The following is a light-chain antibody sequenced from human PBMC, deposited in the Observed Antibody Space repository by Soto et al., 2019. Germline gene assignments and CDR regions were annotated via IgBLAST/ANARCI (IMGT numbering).Light chain of an antibody. Sequence: DIAMNQSPSTLAASLGERVTITCGASQSISSWLAWYQQKPGKAPKLLIYDASSLESGVPSRFRGSGSGTEGTLTISSLQPDDVATDYCQQFNSYKWTFGQGTKVDIK. CDR2: DAS. CDR1: QSISSW. J-gene: IGKJ1*01. CDR3: QQFNSYKWT. V-gene: IGKV1-5*01.